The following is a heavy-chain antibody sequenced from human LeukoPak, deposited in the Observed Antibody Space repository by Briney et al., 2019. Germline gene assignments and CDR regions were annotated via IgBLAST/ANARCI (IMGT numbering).Heavy chain of an antibody. D-gene: IGHD6-13*01. Sequence: TGGSLRLSCAAFGFTFSSYSMNWVRQAPGKGLEWVSSISSSSSYIYYADSVKGRFTISRDNAKNSLYLQMNSLRAEDTAVYYCARDWGAAALEYFQHWGQGTLVTVSS. CDR3: ARDWGAAALEYFQH. V-gene: IGHV3-21*01. CDR1: GFTFSSYS. CDR2: ISSSSSYI. J-gene: IGHJ1*01.